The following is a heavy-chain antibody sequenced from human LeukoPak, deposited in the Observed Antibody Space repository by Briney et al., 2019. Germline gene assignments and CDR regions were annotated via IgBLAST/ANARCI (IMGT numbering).Heavy chain of an antibody. CDR3: AREEGGY. D-gene: IGHD2-15*01. J-gene: IGHJ4*02. V-gene: IGHV4-34*01. CDR2: INHRGST. Sequence: PSETLSLTCAVYGGSFSGYYWSWIRQPPGKGLEWIGEINHRGSTNYNPSLKSRVTISVDTSKNQFSLRLSSVTAADTAVYYCAREEGGYWGQGTLVTVSS. CDR1: GGSFSGYY.